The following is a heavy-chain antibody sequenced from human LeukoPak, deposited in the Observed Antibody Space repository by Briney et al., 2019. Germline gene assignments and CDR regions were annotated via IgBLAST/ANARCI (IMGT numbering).Heavy chain of an antibody. CDR3: ASIYCSSTSCYGPVDY. CDR2: SSAYNGNT. J-gene: IGHJ4*02. V-gene: IGHV1-18*04. CDR1: GYTFTSYG. D-gene: IGHD2-2*01. Sequence: ASVKVSCKASGYTFTSYGISWVRQAPGQGLEWMGWSSAYNGNTNYAQKLQGRVTMTTDTSTSTAYMELRSLRSDDTAVYYCASIYCSSTSCYGPVDYWGQGTLVAVSS.